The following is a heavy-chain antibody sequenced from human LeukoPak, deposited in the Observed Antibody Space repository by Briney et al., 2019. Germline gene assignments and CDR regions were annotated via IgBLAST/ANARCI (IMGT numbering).Heavy chain of an antibody. Sequence: SETLSLTCTVFSGSISNYYWSWIRQPPGKGLEWIGYIYHSGSTNYNPSLKSRVTISVDTSKNQFSLRLTSVTAADTAVYYCARAEVLPDFYDTSGGFDYWGQGTLVTVSS. J-gene: IGHJ4*02. CDR1: SGSISNYY. V-gene: IGHV4-59*01. CDR3: ARAEVLPDFYDTSGGFDY. D-gene: IGHD3-22*01. CDR2: IYHSGST.